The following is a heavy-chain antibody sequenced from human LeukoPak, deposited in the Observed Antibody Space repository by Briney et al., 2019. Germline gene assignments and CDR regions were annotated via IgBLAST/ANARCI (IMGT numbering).Heavy chain of an antibody. CDR3: ARDHGRWLQLRFPYYFDY. J-gene: IGHJ4*02. CDR1: GFTSDDYG. Sequence: PGGSLRLSCAASGFTSDDYGMSWVRQAPGKGLEWVSGINWNGGSTGYADSVKGRFTISRDNAKNSLYLQMNSLRAEDTALYYCARDHGRWLQLRFPYYFDYWGQGTLVTVSS. CDR2: INWNGGST. D-gene: IGHD5-24*01. V-gene: IGHV3-20*04.